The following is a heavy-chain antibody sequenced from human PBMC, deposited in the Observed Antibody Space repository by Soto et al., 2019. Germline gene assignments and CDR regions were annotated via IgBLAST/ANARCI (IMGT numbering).Heavy chain of an antibody. J-gene: IGHJ5*02. CDR3: AREIVTAGGNNYFDP. D-gene: IGHD2-21*02. Sequence: QVQLQESGPRLVKPSGSLSLTCGVSGGTVASSHWWSWVRQSPGGGLEWIGNVYHTGDTNFNPSLQSRVTISVDKSNKEFAMRLHSPTAADTAVYFCAREIVTAGGNNYFDPWGPGTLVTVST. V-gene: IGHV4-4*02. CDR2: VYHTGDT. CDR1: GGTVASSHW.